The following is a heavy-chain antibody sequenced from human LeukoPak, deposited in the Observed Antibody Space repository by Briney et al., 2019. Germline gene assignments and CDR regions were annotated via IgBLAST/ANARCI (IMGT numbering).Heavy chain of an antibody. J-gene: IGHJ5*02. V-gene: IGHV4-4*07. CDR1: GDSMSSYY. D-gene: IGHD3-16*01. CDR2: IHTSWTT. Sequence: SETLSLTCTVSGDSMSSYYWNFIRQPAGKGLEWIGRIHTSWTTYYNPSLKSRITLSVDTSRNQFSLRLTSVTAADTAVYYCARGDYYDGGGRNWFDPWGQGTLVTVSS. CDR3: ARGDYYDGGGRNWFDP.